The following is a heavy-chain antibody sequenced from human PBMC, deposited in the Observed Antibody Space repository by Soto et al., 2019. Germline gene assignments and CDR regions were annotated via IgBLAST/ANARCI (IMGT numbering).Heavy chain of an antibody. J-gene: IGHJ4*02. CDR1: GVSISSSNW. CDR3: AIMYYDILTGYFQGYFDY. D-gene: IGHD3-9*01. Sequence: SETLSLTCAVSGVSISSSNWWSWVRQPPGKGLEWIGEIYHSGSTNYNPSLKSRVTISGDKSKNHFSLKLSSVTAADTAVYYCAIMYYDILTGYFQGYFDYWGQGTLVTVSS. V-gene: IGHV4-4*02. CDR2: IYHSGST.